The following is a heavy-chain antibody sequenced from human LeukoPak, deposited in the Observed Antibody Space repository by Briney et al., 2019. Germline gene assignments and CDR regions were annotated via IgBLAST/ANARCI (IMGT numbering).Heavy chain of an antibody. D-gene: IGHD4/OR15-4a*01. Sequence: PSETLSLTCAVYGGSFSGYYWSWIRQPPGKGLEWIGRIYTSGSTNYNPSLKSRVTISVDTSKNQFSLKLSSVTAADTAVYSCAKKTGAPHDYGGQGALGTVSS. CDR2: IYTSGST. J-gene: IGHJ4*02. V-gene: IGHV4-59*10. CDR3: AKKTGAPHDY. CDR1: GGSFSGYY.